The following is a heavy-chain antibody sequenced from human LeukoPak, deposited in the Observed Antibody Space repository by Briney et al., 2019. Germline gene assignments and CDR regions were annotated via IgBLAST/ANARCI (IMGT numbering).Heavy chain of an antibody. D-gene: IGHD6-6*01. CDR3: ARHSSSGGGWFDP. V-gene: IGHV4-39*01. Sequence: SETLSLTCTVSGDSISTKFYYWGWLRQSPGKGLEWIGSIYYSGSTYYNPSLKSRVTISVDTSKNRFSLKLSSVTATDTAVYYCARHSSSGGGWFDPWGQGTLVTVSS. J-gene: IGHJ5*02. CDR2: IYYSGST. CDR1: GDSISTKFYY.